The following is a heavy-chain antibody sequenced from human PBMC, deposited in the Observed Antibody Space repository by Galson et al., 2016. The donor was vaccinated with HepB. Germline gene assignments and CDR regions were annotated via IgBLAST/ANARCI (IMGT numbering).Heavy chain of an antibody. D-gene: IGHD5-24*01. J-gene: IGHJ4*02. CDR2: ISYDGSNK. V-gene: IGHV3-30-3*01. CDR3: ARSNGYNYARPIDY. CDR1: GFTFSSYA. Sequence: SLRLSCAASGFTFSSYAMHWVRQAPGKGLELVAVISYDGSNKYYADSVKGRFTISRDNSKNTLYLQMNSLRAEDTAVYYCARSNGYNYARPIDYWGQGTLVTVSS.